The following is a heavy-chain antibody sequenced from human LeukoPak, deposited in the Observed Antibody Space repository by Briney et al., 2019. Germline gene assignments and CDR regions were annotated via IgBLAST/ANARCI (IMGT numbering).Heavy chain of an antibody. J-gene: IGHJ4*03. CDR2: ISSSSGYI. CDR3: ARVYSGYDRNTAMVERYFDY. V-gene: IGHV3-21*01. CDR1: GFTFSSYS. D-gene: IGHD5-12*01. Sequence: GGSLRLSCAASGFTFSSYSMNWVRQAPGKGLEWVSSISSSSGYIYYADSVKGRFTISRDNAKNSLYLQMNSLRAEDTAVYYCARVYSGYDRNTAMVERYFDYWGQGTLVTVSS.